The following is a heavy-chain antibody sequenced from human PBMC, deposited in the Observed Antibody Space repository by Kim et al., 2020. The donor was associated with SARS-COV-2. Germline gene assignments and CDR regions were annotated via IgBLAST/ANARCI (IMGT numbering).Heavy chain of an antibody. CDR2: NPKSGNT. Sequence: NPKSGNTGYAPKFQGRVTMTRNTSISTAYMELSSLRSEDTAVYYCASSTILWGQGTTVTVSS. V-gene: IGHV1-8*01. CDR3: ASSTIL. J-gene: IGHJ6*02.